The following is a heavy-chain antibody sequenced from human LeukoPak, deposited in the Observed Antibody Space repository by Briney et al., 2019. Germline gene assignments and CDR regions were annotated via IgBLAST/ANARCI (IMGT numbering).Heavy chain of an antibody. Sequence: PGRSLRLSCAASGFTFDDYAMHWVRQAPGKGLEWVSGISWNSGSIGYADSVKGRFTISRDNAKNSLYLQMNSLRAEDMALYYCARRMAAFDIWGQGTMVTASS. CDR2: ISWNSGSI. J-gene: IGHJ3*02. V-gene: IGHV3-9*03. CDR3: ARRMAAFDI. CDR1: GFTFDDYA. D-gene: IGHD5-24*01.